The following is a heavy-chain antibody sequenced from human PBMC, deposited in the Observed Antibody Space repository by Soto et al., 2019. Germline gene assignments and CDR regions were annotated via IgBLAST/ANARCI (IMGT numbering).Heavy chain of an antibody. CDR3: ARASTIFGVVPDYYYYYGMDV. CDR2: ISGSDGST. Sequence: GGSLRLSCAASGFTFSSYAMSWVRQAPGKGLEWVSAISGSDGSTYYADSVKGRFTISRDNSKNTLYLQMNSLRAEDTAVYYCARASTIFGVVPDYYYYYGMDVWGQGTTVTVSS. J-gene: IGHJ6*02. D-gene: IGHD3-3*01. CDR1: GFTFSSYA. V-gene: IGHV3-23*01.